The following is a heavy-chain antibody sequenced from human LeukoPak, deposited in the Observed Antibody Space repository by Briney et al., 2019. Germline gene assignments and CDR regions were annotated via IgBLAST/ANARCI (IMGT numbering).Heavy chain of an antibody. CDR1: GFTFSNAW. CDR3: ARPIWFGDQGRDY. J-gene: IGHJ4*02. V-gene: IGHV3-11*01. CDR2: ISSSGTTI. Sequence: GGSLRLSCAASGFTFSNAWMSWVRQAPGKGLEWVSYISSSGTTIYYADSVKGRFTISRDNAKNSLYLQMNSLRAEDTAVYYCARPIWFGDQGRDYWGQGTLVTVSS. D-gene: IGHD3-10*01.